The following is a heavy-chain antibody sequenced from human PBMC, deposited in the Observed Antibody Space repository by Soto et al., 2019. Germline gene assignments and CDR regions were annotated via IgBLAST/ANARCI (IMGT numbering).Heavy chain of an antibody. Sequence: GGSLRLSCAASGFTFSSYAMHWVRQAPGKGLEWVAVISYDGSNKYYADSVKGRFTISRDNSKNTLYLQMNSLRAEDTAVYYCARGYCSSTSCYSSHGMDVWGQGTTVTVSS. V-gene: IGHV3-30-3*01. CDR2: ISYDGSNK. CDR3: ARGYCSSTSCYSSHGMDV. D-gene: IGHD2-2*01. J-gene: IGHJ6*02. CDR1: GFTFSSYA.